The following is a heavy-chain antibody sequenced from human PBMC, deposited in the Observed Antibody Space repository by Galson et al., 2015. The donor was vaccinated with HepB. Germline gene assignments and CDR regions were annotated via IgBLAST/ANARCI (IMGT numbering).Heavy chain of an antibody. V-gene: IGHV4-59*08. CDR3: ARQSVDTAMVMVSPWFDP. CDR1: GGSISSYY. CDR2: IYYSGST. D-gene: IGHD5-18*01. J-gene: IGHJ5*02. Sequence: ETLSLTCTVSGGSISSYYWSWIRQPPGKGLEWIGYIYYSGSTNYNPSLKSRVTISVDTSKNQFSLKLSSVTAADPAVYYCARQSVDTAMVMVSPWFDPWGQGTLVTVSS.